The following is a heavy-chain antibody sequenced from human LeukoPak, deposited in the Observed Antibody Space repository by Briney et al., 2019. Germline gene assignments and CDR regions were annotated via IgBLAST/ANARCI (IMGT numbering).Heavy chain of an antibody. J-gene: IGHJ4*02. D-gene: IGHD5-18*01. CDR2: ISSSSSTI. CDR1: GFTFSSYS. V-gene: IGHV3-48*04. Sequence: GGSLRLSCAASGFTFSSYSMNWVRQAPGKGLEWVSYISSSSSTIYYADSMKGRFTISRDNAKNSLYLQMNSLRAEDTAVYYCARAMASRGYWGQGTLVTVSS. CDR3: ARAMASRGY.